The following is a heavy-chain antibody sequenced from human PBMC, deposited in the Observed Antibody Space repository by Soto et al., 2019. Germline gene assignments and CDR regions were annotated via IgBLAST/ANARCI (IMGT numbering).Heavy chain of an antibody. CDR3: ARLSEYSFGGK. CDR2: YSYTGST. CDR1: GGSISSRTYY. J-gene: IGHJ4*02. D-gene: IGHD3-16*01. V-gene: IGHV4-39*02. Sequence: PSETLSLTCTVSGGSISSRTYYWGWIRQPPGKGLEWIGSYSYTGSTYYSPTLKSRVTISVDTSKNHFSLTLSSVTAADTAVYYGARLSEYSFGGKWGQGTLVTASS.